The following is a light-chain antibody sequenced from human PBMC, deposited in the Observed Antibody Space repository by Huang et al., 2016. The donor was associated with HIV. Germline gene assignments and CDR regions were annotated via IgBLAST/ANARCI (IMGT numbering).Light chain of an antibody. V-gene: IGKV1-6*01. J-gene: IGKJ1*01. Sequence: AFQMTQSPSSLSASVGDRVTITCRASQGITDDLAWYQQKPGKAPKRLISGASTLRSGVPSRFSGSGSGTDFTLTISSLQPEDYATYYCLQDHNYPRTFGQGTKVEI. CDR2: GAS. CDR1: QGITDD. CDR3: LQDHNYPRT.